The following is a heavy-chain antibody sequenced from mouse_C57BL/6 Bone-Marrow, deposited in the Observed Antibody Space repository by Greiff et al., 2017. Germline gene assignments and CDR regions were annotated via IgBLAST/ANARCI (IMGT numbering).Heavy chain of an antibody. V-gene: IGHV1-85*01. CDR2: SYPRDGCT. Sequence: QVQLQQSGPELVKPGASVKLSCKASGYTFTSYDINWVKQRPGPGLEWIGWSYPRDGCTKYNEKFKGKATLTVDTSSSTAYMQLHSLTSADSAVYFSATSDYCSSGDCYAMDYWGQGTSVTVSS. CDR3: ATSDYCSSGDCYAMDY. J-gene: IGHJ4*01. D-gene: IGHD1-1*01. CDR1: GYTFTSYD.